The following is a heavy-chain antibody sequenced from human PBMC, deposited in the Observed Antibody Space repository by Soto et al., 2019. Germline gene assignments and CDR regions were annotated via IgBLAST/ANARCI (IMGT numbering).Heavy chain of an antibody. CDR2: IIPIFGTA. CDR1: GGTFSSYA. Sequence: QVPLVQSGAEVKKPGSSVKVSCKASGGTFSSYAISWVRQAPGQGLEWMGGIIPIFGTANYAQKFQGRVTITADESTSTAYMELSSLRSEDTAVYYCSSLWFGELQDFDYWGQGTLVTVSS. V-gene: IGHV1-69*01. J-gene: IGHJ4*02. D-gene: IGHD3-10*01. CDR3: SSLWFGELQDFDY.